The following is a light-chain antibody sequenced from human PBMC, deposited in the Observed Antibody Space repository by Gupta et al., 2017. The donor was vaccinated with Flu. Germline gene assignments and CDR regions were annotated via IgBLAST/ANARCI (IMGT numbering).Light chain of an antibody. CDR1: KLGDKY. CDR2: QDS. J-gene: IGLJ1*01. CDR3: QAWDSSTLDV. Sequence: SYELTQPPSVSVSPGQTASITCSGDKLGDKYACWYQQKPGQSPVLGIYQDSKRPSGIPERFSGSNSGNTATLTISGTQAMDEADDYCQAWDSSTLDVFGTGTKVTVL. V-gene: IGLV3-1*01.